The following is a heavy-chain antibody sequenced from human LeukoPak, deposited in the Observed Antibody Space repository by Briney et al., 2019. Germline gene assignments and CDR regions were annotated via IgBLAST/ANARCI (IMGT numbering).Heavy chain of an antibody. CDR1: GFTFSSYA. CDR3: VKHSGGVYGNSDS. Sequence: GGSLRLSCVASGFTFSSYAVSWFRQAPGKGLEWVSTVGRSGVDTYYADSVRGRFTISKDSSKNTLQMNSLSAEDTAIYYCVKHSGGVYGNSDSWGQGIMVTVSS. CDR2: VGRSGVDT. V-gene: IGHV3-23*01. J-gene: IGHJ4*02. D-gene: IGHD1-1*01.